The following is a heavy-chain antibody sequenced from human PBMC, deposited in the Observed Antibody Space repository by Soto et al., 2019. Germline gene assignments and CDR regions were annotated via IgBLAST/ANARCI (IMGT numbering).Heavy chain of an antibody. J-gene: IGHJ6*02. D-gene: IGHD3-9*01. V-gene: IGHV1-69*13. CDR2: IIPIFGTA. Sequence: SVTVSCKVSGGTFSSYAISWVRQAPGPGLEWMGGIIPIFGTANYAQKFQGRVTITADESTSTAYMELSSLRSEDTAVYYCAREYYDILTGSTYYYYGMDVWGQGTTVTVSS. CDR3: AREYYDILTGSTYYYYGMDV. CDR1: GGTFSSYA.